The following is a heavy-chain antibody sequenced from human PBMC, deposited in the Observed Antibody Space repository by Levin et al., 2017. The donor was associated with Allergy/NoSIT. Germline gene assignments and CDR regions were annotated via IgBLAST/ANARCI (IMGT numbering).Heavy chain of an antibody. J-gene: IGHJ4*02. Sequence: AGGSLRLSCTVSGFTFGDYAMKWFRQAPGKGLEWVSFIRSNAHGGTTEYAASVKGRFTMSRDDSKSIAYLQMNSLKIEDTAVYFCTRVLVAAGPRLDYWGQGTLVTVSS. CDR1: GFTFGDYA. CDR2: IRSNAHGGTT. D-gene: IGHD6-25*01. CDR3: TRVLVAAGPRLDY. V-gene: IGHV3-49*03.